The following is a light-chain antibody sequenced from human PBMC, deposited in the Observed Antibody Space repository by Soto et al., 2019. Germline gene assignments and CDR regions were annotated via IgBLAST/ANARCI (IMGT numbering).Light chain of an antibody. CDR2: VAS. CDR3: QQYGSSSYT. Sequence: EIVLTQSPGTLSLSPGERATLSCRASQSVSSNYLAWYQQKPGQAPRVLIYVASSRATGIPDRFSGSGSGTDFTLTISRLEPEDFAVYYCQQYGSSSYTFGQGTQLEIK. J-gene: IGKJ2*01. V-gene: IGKV3-20*01. CDR1: QSVSSNY.